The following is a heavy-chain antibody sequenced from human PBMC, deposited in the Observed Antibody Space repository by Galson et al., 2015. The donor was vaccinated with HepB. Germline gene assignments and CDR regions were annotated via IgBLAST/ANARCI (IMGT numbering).Heavy chain of an antibody. J-gene: IGHJ3*02. CDR1: GFSLSDYY. CDR2: ISASSSYT. Sequence: SLRLSCAASGFSLSDYYMAWIRPAPGKGLEWVSYISASSSYTNEAASVRGRFTISRDNAMNSLYLQMSRLTVEDTAVYYCARDSSVAVAVAGTAGGFDIWGRGTVVTVSS. V-gene: IGHV3-11*06. CDR3: ARDSSVAVAVAGTAGGFDI. D-gene: IGHD6-19*01.